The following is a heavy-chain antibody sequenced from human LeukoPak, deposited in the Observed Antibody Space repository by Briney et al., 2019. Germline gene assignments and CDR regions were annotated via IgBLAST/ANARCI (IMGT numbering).Heavy chain of an antibody. Sequence: GGSLRLSCAASGFTFSSYSMNWVRQAPGKVLEWVSSISPSSSYIYYGDSVKGRFTISRDNAKNSLYLQMNSLRAEDTAVYYCTRDPYGDYASDYWGQGTLVTVSS. J-gene: IGHJ4*02. CDR1: GFTFSSYS. CDR3: TRDPYGDYASDY. V-gene: IGHV3-21*01. CDR2: ISPSSSYI. D-gene: IGHD4-17*01.